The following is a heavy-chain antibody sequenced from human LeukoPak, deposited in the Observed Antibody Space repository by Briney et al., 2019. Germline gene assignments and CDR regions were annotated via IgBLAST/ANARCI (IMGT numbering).Heavy chain of an antibody. J-gene: IGHJ6*02. CDR3: ASYRSSGYDYFYYYGMDV. CDR1: GFTFSSYW. Sequence: PGGSLRLSCAASGFTFSSYWMHWVRQAPGKGLVWVSRINSDGSSTSYADSVKGRFTISRDNAKNTLYLQMNSLRAEDTAVYYCASYRSSGYDYFYYYGMDVWGQGTTVTVSS. V-gene: IGHV3-74*01. D-gene: IGHD5-12*01. CDR2: INSDGSST.